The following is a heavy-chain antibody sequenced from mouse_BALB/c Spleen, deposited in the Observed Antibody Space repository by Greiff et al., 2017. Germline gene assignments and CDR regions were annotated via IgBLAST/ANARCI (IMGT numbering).Heavy chain of an antibody. CDR2: IWGGGST. J-gene: IGHJ3*01. Sequence: VHLVESGPGLVAPSQSLSITCTVSGFSLSRYSVHWVRQPPGKGLEWLGMIWGGGSTDYNSALKSRLSISKDNSKSQVFLKMNSLQTDDTAMYYCARNWGYDGAWFAYWGQGTLVTVSA. CDR3: ARNWGYDGAWFAY. V-gene: IGHV2-6-4*01. CDR1: GFSLSRYS. D-gene: IGHD2-2*01.